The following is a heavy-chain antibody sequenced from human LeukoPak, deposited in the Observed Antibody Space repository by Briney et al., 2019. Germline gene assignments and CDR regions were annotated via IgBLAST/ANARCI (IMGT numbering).Heavy chain of an antibody. V-gene: IGHV3-7*03. J-gene: IGHJ4*02. Sequence: GGSLRLSCTASGLTFSNYWMDWVRQAPGKGLEWVANIKQDGSEKNYVDSVKGRFIISRDNAKNSLYLQMNTLRADDTAVYYCARDGFGTGSNWGQGTLVTVSS. CDR1: GLTFSNYW. CDR3: ARDGFGTGSN. D-gene: IGHD3-16*01. CDR2: IKQDGSEK.